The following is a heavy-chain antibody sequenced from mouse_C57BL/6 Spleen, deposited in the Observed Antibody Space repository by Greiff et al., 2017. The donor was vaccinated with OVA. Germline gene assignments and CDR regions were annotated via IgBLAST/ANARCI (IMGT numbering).Heavy chain of an antibody. D-gene: IGHD2-5*01. Sequence: QVQLKQPGAELVMPGASVKLSCKASGYTFTSYWMHWVKQRPGQGLEWIGEIDPSDSYTNYNQKFKGKSTLTVDKSSSTAYMQLSSLTSEDSAVYYCAPYYSKSFAYWGQGTLVTVAA. CDR3: APYYSKSFAY. J-gene: IGHJ3*01. CDR1: GYTFTSYW. V-gene: IGHV1-69*01. CDR2: IDPSDSYT.